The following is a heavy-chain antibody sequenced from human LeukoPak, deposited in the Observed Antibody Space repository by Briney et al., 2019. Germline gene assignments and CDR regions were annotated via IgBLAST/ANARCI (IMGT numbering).Heavy chain of an antibody. Sequence: SQTLSLTCAISGDSVSSNSAAWNWIRQSPSRGLEWLGRTYYRSKWYNGYAVSVKSRITINPDTSKNQFSLQLNSVTPEDTAVYYCARDAHPYYYDSSGYYYGFDYWGQETLVTVSS. CDR1: GDSVSSNSAA. J-gene: IGHJ4*02. CDR3: ARDAHPYYYDSSGYYYGFDY. D-gene: IGHD3-22*01. V-gene: IGHV6-1*01. CDR2: TYYRSKWYN.